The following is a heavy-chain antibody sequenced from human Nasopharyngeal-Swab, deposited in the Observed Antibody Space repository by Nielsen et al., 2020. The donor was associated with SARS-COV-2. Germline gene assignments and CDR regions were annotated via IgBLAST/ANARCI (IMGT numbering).Heavy chain of an antibody. J-gene: IGHJ4*02. Sequence: VRQAPGKGLEWVAIIWYDGNNKYYGDSVKGRFTISRDNSKNTLYLQMNSLRAEDSAVYYCARGSVAGPFDYWGQGTLVTVSS. CDR3: ARGSVAGPFDY. CDR2: IWYDGNNK. V-gene: IGHV3-33*01. D-gene: IGHD6-19*01.